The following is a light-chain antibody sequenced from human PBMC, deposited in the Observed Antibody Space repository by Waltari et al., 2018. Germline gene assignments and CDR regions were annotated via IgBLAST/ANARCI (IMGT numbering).Light chain of an antibody. V-gene: IGKV4-1*01. Sequence: DIVMTQSPESLAVSLGERATIHCKSSQSVLYSSNNKNYLAWYQQKPGQPPKLLIYWASTRESGVPDRFSGSGSGTDFTLTISSLQAEDVAVYYCQQYYSTPQTFGQGTKLEIK. CDR3: QQYYSTPQT. CDR2: WAS. J-gene: IGKJ2*01. CDR1: QSVLYSSNNKNY.